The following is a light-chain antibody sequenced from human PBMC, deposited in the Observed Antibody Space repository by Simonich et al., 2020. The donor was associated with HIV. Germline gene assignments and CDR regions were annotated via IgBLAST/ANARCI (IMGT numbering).Light chain of an antibody. Sequence: DIQMTQSPSSLSESVGDRVTITCRASQRISSYLHWYQQKPGKAPKILIYAASSLQSGVPSRFSGSGSGTDFTLTISSLQPEDVATYYCLQDYTTSWTFGQGTKVEIK. CDR2: AAS. V-gene: IGKV1-39*01. CDR1: QRISSY. J-gene: IGKJ1*01. CDR3: LQDYTTSWT.